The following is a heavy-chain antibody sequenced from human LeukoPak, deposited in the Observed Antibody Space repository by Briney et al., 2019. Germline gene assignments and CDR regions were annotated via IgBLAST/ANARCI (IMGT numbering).Heavy chain of an antibody. CDR2: IGPGGDNT. CDR1: GFTFSTYG. D-gene: IGHD6-13*01. Sequence: GGSLRLSCAASGFTFSTYGMHWVRQAPGKGLEYVSGIGPGGDNTYYAKSVKGRFTISRDDSKHMLYLQMDSLRSDDMAVYYCARGAQLTDYWGQGTLVTLSS. V-gene: IGHV3-64*01. J-gene: IGHJ4*02. CDR3: ARGAQLTDY.